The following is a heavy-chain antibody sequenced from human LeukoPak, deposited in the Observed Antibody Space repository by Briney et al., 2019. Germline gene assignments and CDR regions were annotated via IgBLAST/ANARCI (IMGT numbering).Heavy chain of an antibody. CDR1: GFTFSSYA. J-gene: IGHJ4*02. V-gene: IGHV3-30*04. Sequence: GGSLRLSCAASGFTFSSYAMHWVRRAPGKGLEWVAVISYDGSNKYYADSVKGRFTISRDNSKNTLYLQMNSLRAEDTAVYYRAREWFGEFHPDYWGQGTLVTVSS. CDR3: AREWFGEFHPDY. CDR2: ISYDGSNK. D-gene: IGHD3-10*01.